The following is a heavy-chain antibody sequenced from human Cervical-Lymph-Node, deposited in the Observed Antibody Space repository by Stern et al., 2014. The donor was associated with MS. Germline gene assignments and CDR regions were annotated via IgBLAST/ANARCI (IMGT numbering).Heavy chain of an antibody. CDR2: IYTSGSI. D-gene: IGHD2-15*01. J-gene: IGHJ5*02. CDR1: GGSISSGYYY. CDR3: ARGCSGGSCDYNWFDP. V-gene: IGHV4-61*02. Sequence: QLQLQESGPGLVKPSQTLSLTCTVSGGSISSGYYYWSWIRQPAGKGLEWIGRIYTSGSINYNPPLQHRVRLSVDTSKNQFSLKLTSVTAADTAVYYCARGCSGGSCDYNWFDPWGQGILVTVSS.